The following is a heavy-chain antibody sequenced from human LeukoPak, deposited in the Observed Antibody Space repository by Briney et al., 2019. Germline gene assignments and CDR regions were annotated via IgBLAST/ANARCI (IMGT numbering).Heavy chain of an antibody. Sequence: ASVKVSCKASGYTFTGYYMHWVRQAPGPGLEWMGWINPNSGGTNYAQKFQGRVTMTRDTSISTAYMELSRLRSDDTAVYYCARDRVDTAMDDYWGQGTLVTVSS. CDR2: INPNSGGT. CDR3: ARDRVDTAMDDY. V-gene: IGHV1-2*02. D-gene: IGHD5-18*01. CDR1: GYTFTGYY. J-gene: IGHJ4*02.